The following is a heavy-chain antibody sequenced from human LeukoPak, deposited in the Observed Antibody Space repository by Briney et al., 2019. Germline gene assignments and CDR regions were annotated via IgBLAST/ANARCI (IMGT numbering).Heavy chain of an antibody. CDR2: ISRSSGTI. CDR1: GFTFSDYS. J-gene: IGHJ3*02. Sequence: PGGSLRLSCAASGFTFSDYSMNWVRQAPGKGLEWLSYISRSSGTISYADSVKGRFTISRDNDKNSLFLQMNSLRDEDTAVYYCATNSGYAFIIWGQGTMITVSS. V-gene: IGHV3-48*02. CDR3: ATNSGYAFII. D-gene: IGHD3-22*01.